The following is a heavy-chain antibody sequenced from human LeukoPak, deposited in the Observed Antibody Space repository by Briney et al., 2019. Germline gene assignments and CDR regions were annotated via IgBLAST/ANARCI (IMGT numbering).Heavy chain of an antibody. CDR2: IYTSGIT. Sequence: SETLSLTCTVSGGSISSSSYYWGWIRQPAGKGLEWIGRIYTSGITNYNPSLKSRVTMSVDTSKNQFSLKLSSVTAADTAVYYCARDRHYYYMDVWGKGTTVTISS. V-gene: IGHV4-61*02. CDR3: ARDRHYYYMDV. CDR1: GGSISSSSYY. J-gene: IGHJ6*03.